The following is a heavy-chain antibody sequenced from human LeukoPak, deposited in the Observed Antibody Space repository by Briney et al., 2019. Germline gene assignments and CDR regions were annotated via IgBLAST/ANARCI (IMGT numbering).Heavy chain of an antibody. J-gene: IGHJ6*03. CDR1: GFTFSSQA. Sequence: PGGSLRLSCAASGFTFSSQAMSWVRQAPGKGLEWVSSISGSGGSTYYADSVKGRFTISRDNSKNTLYLQMNSPRAEDTAVYYCAKNPGYRSGISCYNWKYNYYMDVRGKGTTVTVSS. D-gene: IGHD2-2*02. CDR3: AKNPGYRSGISCYNWKYNYYMDV. CDR2: ISGSGGST. V-gene: IGHV3-23*01.